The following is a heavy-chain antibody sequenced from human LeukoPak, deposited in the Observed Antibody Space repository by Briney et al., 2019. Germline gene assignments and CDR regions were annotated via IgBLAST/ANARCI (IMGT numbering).Heavy chain of an antibody. J-gene: IGHJ6*03. Sequence: SVKVSCKASGGTFSSYAISWVRQAPGQGREGMGGIIPIFGTANYAQKFQGRVTITADESTSTAYMELSSLRSEDTAVYYCARAAVTTYYYYYYMDVWGKGTTVTVSS. CDR1: GGTFSSYA. V-gene: IGHV1-69*01. D-gene: IGHD4-11*01. CDR2: IIPIFGTA. CDR3: ARAAVTTYYYYYYMDV.